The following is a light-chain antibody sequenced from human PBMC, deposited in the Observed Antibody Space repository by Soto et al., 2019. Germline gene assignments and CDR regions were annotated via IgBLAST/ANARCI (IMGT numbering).Light chain of an antibody. V-gene: IGLV2-14*03. J-gene: IGLJ1*01. CDR2: DVS. CDR1: SSDVGGYNY. CDR3: CSYTTSNTRQIL. Sequence: QSVLTQPASVSGSPGQSITISCTGTSSDVGGYNYVSWYQHHPGKAPKLMIYDVSNRPSGVSNRFSGSKSGNTASLTISGLQPEDEADYYCCSYTTSNTRQILFGTGTKVTV.